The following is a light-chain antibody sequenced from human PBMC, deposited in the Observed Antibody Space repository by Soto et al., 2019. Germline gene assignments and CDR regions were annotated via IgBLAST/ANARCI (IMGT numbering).Light chain of an antibody. J-gene: IGLJ3*02. CDR3: CAYAGTSVWV. Sequence: QSALTQPASVSGSPGQSITISCSSSYVGSNNLVSWYQQHTGKAPKLIIYEVNQRPSGGSNRFSGSRSGITASLTISGLQPEDEAHYSCCAYAGTSVWVFGGGTKLTVL. CDR2: EVN. V-gene: IGLV2-23*02. CDR1: SSYVGSNNL.